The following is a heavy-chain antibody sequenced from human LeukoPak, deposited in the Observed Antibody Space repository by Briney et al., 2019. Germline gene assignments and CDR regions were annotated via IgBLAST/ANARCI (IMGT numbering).Heavy chain of an antibody. CDR1: GFTFSSYG. V-gene: IGHV3-7*01. Sequence: GGSLRLSCAASGFTFSSYGMHWVRQAPGKGLEWVAAIKQDGSEKYYVDSVKGRFTIFRDNAHNSLSLQMNSLRAEDTAVYFCARGRDHDNWGQGTLVTVSS. D-gene: IGHD3-10*01. CDR3: ARGRDHDN. J-gene: IGHJ4*02. CDR2: IKQDGSEK.